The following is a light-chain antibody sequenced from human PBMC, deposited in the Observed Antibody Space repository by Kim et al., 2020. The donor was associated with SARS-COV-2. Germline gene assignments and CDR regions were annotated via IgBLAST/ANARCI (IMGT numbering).Light chain of an antibody. CDR2: NVF. V-gene: IGKV3D-20*01. CDR3: HQHAYAPLT. Sequence: SPGERATHSCGASRDVTNNYLSWFQQKPGLAPRLVIYNVFNRATGIPDRFSGSGSGTDFTLTISRLEPEDFAVYYCHQHAYAPLTFGGGTKVDIK. CDR1: RDVTNNY. J-gene: IGKJ4*01.